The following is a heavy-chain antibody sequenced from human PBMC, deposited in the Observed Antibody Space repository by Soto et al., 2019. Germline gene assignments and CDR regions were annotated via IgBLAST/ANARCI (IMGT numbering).Heavy chain of an antibody. V-gene: IGHV4-34*01. CDR3: ARDGGFKYYYGSGSYRGLYY. J-gene: IGHJ4*02. D-gene: IGHD3-10*01. CDR2: INHSGST. CDR1: GGSFSGYY. Sequence: SETLSLTCAVYGGSFSGYYWSWIRQPPGKGLEWIGEINHSGSTNYNPSLKSRVTISVDTSKNQFSLKLSSVTAADTAVYYCARDGGFKYYYGSGSYRGLYYWGQGTLVTVSS.